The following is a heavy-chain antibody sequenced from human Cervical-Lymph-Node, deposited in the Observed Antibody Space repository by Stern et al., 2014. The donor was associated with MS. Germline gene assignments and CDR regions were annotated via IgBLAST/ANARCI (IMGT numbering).Heavy chain of an antibody. D-gene: IGHD3-22*01. V-gene: IGHV1-69*17. CDR3: ARDTPNYYDSSGYDY. CDR2: IIPIFGIA. Sequence: QVQLGQSGAEVKKPGSSVKVSCKASGGTFSSYAISWVRQAPGQGLEWMGGIIPIFGIANYAQKFQGRVTITADKSTSTAYMELSSLRSEDTAVYYCARDTPNYYDSSGYDYWGQGTLVTVSS. CDR1: GGTFSSYA. J-gene: IGHJ4*02.